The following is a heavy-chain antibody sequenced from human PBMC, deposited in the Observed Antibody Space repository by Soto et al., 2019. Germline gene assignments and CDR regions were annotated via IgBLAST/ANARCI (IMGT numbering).Heavy chain of an antibody. V-gene: IGHV3-15*07. CDR3: THQRWGAFEM. CDR2: IKSKTDGGTT. Sequence: EVQLVESGGGLVTAGGSLTLSCAASGFIFNNAWMNWVRQAPGKGLEWVGRIKSKTDGGTTDYAAAVKGRFTISRDDSKNTLYLQMNSVKTEDTAVYYCTHQRWGAFEMWGQGTMVTVSS. CDR1: GFIFNNAW. J-gene: IGHJ3*02. D-gene: IGHD2-2*01.